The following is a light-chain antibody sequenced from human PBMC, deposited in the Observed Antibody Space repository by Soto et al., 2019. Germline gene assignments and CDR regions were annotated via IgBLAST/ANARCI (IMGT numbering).Light chain of an antibody. CDR1: QSISSIY. CDR3: QQYGDGTAPRYS. J-gene: IGKJ2*03. V-gene: IGKV3-20*01. CDR2: ATS. Sequence: EVGLTQSPGTLSLSPGERVTLSCRASQSISSIYLAWYQQKPGQAPRLLIYATSSRATGIPDRFSGSGSGTDFTLPSSRLEPEDFAVYYCQQYGDGTAPRYSFGQGTRLDIK.